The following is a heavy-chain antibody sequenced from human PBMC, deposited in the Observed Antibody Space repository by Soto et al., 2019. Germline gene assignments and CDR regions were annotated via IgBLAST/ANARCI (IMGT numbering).Heavy chain of an antibody. D-gene: IGHD2-21*02. CDR2: IRAKPNNYAR. V-gene: IGHV3-73*02. CDR1: GFTFSRAA. J-gene: IGHJ4*02. CDR3: TRLECADDCFFDK. Sequence: EVQLVESGGGLVQPGGSLRLSCAASGFTFSRAAIHWVRQASGKGLEWVGRIRAKPNNYARAYAASVTGRFTLSRDDSENTAYLQMNDLKTEDTALYYCTRLECADDCFFDKWGQGTLVTVSS.